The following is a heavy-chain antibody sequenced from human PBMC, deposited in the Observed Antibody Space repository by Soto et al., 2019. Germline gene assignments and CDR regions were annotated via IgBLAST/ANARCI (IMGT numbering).Heavy chain of an antibody. D-gene: IGHD1-26*01. Sequence: EVQLLESGGGLVQPGGSLRLSCAASAFIFSSYAMNWVRQAPGKGLEWVSVISGSGGSTYYADSVKGRFTISRDNSKNTLYLQMNSLRAEDTAVYYCARRGSGIYYDYWGQGTLVTVSS. CDR2: ISGSGGST. CDR1: AFIFSSYA. CDR3: ARRGSGIYYDY. J-gene: IGHJ4*02. V-gene: IGHV3-23*01.